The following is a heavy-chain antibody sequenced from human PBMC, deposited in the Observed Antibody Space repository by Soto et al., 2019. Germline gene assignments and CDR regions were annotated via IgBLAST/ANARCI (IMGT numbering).Heavy chain of an antibody. D-gene: IGHD4-17*01. V-gene: IGHV4-4*02. J-gene: IGHJ5*02. Sequence: TSETLSLTCAVSGGSISSSNWWSWVRQPPGKGLEWIGEIYHSGSTNYNPSLKSRVTISVDTSKNQFSLKLSSVTAADTAVYYCAREGYGGNSDWFDPWGQGTLVTVSS. CDR2: IYHSGST. CDR1: GGSISSSNW. CDR3: AREGYGGNSDWFDP.